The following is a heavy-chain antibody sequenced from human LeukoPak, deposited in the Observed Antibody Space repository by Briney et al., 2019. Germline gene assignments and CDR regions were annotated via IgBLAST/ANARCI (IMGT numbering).Heavy chain of an antibody. V-gene: IGHV3-48*03. D-gene: IGHD3-3*01. CDR3: ARSARLMKGVVEVTALDD. Sequence: GGSLRLSCIISGFTFSHYEVNWVRQAPGKGLEWVSYISSSGSTIYYAHFVKGRFTISRDNAKNSLYLQMNSLRAEDTAVYYCARSARLMKGVVEVTALDDWGQGTLVTVSS. J-gene: IGHJ4*02. CDR1: GFTFSHYE. CDR2: ISSSGSTI.